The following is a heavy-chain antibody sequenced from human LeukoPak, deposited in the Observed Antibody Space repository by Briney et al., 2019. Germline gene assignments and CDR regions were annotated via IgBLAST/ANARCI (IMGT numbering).Heavy chain of an antibody. CDR1: GGSISSYY. V-gene: IGHV4-59*01. CDR2: IYYSGST. D-gene: IGHD4-23*01. CDR3: ARGRRWGWYFDL. J-gene: IGHJ2*01. Sequence: PSETLSLTCIVSGGSISSYYWSWIRQPPGKGLEWIGYIYYSGSTNYNPSLKSRVTISVDTSKNQFSLKLSSVTAADTAVYYCARGRRWGWYFDLWGRGTLVTVSS.